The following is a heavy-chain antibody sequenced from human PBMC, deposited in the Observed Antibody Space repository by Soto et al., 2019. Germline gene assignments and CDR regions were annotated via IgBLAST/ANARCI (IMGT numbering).Heavy chain of an antibody. Sequence: GGSLRLSCAASGFTFSSYAMSWVRQAPGKGLEWVSAISGSGGSTYYADSVKGRFTISRDNSKNTLYLQMNSLRAEDTAVYYCAKRWGSSKTTRLDYWGQGTLVTVSS. D-gene: IGHD3-16*01. J-gene: IGHJ4*02. CDR2: ISGSGGST. CDR3: AKRWGSSKTTRLDY. V-gene: IGHV3-23*01. CDR1: GFTFSSYA.